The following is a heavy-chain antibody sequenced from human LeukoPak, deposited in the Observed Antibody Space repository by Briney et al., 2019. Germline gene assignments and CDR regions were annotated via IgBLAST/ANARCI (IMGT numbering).Heavy chain of an antibody. D-gene: IGHD3-3*01. CDR1: GFTFSSYA. V-gene: IGHV3-30-3*01. Sequence: GGSLRLSCAASGFTFSSYAMHWVRQAPGKGLEWVAVISYDGSNKYYADSVKGRITISRDNSKNTPYLQMNSLRAEDTAVYYCARDPMTYYDFGAGDAFDIWGQGTMVTVSS. CDR2: ISYDGSNK. CDR3: ARDPMTYYDFGAGDAFDI. J-gene: IGHJ3*02.